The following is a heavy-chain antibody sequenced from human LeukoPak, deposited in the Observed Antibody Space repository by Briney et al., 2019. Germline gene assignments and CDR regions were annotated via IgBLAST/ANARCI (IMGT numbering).Heavy chain of an antibody. V-gene: IGHV3-23*01. Sequence: GGSLRLSCAASGFTFSRYAMSWVRQAPGKGLEWVSGISGSGGSTYYADSVMGRFTISRDNSKNTLYLQMNSLKTEDTAVYYCTTGSQGVPVGMGFYWGQGTLVTVSS. CDR3: TTGSQGVPVGMGFY. J-gene: IGHJ4*02. CDR1: GFTFSRYA. D-gene: IGHD2-2*01. CDR2: ISGSGGST.